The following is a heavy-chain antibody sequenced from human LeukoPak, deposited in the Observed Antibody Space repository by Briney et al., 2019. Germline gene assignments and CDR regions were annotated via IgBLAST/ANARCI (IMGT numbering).Heavy chain of an antibody. D-gene: IGHD6-13*01. CDR3: AGCSSWYDWWFDP. V-gene: IGHV4-59*01. CDR2: IYYSGST. J-gene: IGHJ5*02. CDR1: GSSMSTYY. Sequence: KPSETLSLTCTVSGSSMSTYYWSWVRQPPGKGLEWIGFIYYSGSTNYNPSLKSRVTISVDTSKNQFSLKLSSVTAADTAVYYCAGCSSWYDWWFDPWGQGTLVTVSS.